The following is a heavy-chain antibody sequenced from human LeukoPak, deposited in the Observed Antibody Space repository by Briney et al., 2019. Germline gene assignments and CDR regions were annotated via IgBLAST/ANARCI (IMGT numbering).Heavy chain of an antibody. CDR2: IYYSGST. CDR1: GGSISSYY. V-gene: IGHV4-59*08. D-gene: IGHD2-8*01. Sequence: SETLSLTCTVSGGSISSYYWSWIRQPPGKGLEWIGYIYYSGSTNYNPSLKSRVTISVDTSKNQFSLKLSSVTAADTAVYYCARSLIRENWFDPWGQGTLVTVSS. CDR3: ARSLIRENWFDP. J-gene: IGHJ5*02.